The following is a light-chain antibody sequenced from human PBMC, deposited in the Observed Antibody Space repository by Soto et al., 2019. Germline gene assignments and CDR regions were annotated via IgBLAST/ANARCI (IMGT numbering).Light chain of an antibody. CDR2: GAS. J-gene: IGKJ1*01. V-gene: IGKV3-20*01. CDR3: QKYGNFWT. CDR1: QSVSSK. Sequence: EIVMTQSPATLSVSPGERATLSCRASQSVSSKLAWFQQKPGQAPSLLIYGASSRATGIPDRFSGSGSGTDFSLTIRRLEPDDFAVYYCQKYGNFWTFGQGTKVDIK.